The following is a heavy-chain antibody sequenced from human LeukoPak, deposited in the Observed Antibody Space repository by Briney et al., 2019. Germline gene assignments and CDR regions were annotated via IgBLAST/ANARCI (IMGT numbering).Heavy chain of an antibody. CDR1: GGTFSSYT. D-gene: IGHD6-19*01. Sequence: SVKVSCKASGGTFSSYTISWVRQAPGQGLEWMGRIIPILGIANYAQKFQGRVTITADKSTSTAYMELSSLRSEDTAVYYCAKSIGGWPPRGFDYWGQGTLVTVSS. V-gene: IGHV1-69*02. CDR3: AKSIGGWPPRGFDY. J-gene: IGHJ4*02. CDR2: IIPILGIA.